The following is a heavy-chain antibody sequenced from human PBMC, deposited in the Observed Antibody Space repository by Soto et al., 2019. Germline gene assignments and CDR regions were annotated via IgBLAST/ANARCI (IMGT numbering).Heavy chain of an antibody. CDR2: ISGNGIAT. V-gene: IGHV3-23*01. D-gene: IGHD3-10*01. J-gene: IGHJ5*02. CDR1: GFIFSDHA. Sequence: GGSLRLSCEASGFIFSDHAMSWVRQAPGKGLEWVSAISGNGIATYYADSVKGRFTISRDNSKNTLYLQMNRLRADETAVYYCARDAISMVRGTNNWFDPWGQGTLLTVSS. CDR3: ARDAISMVRGTNNWFDP.